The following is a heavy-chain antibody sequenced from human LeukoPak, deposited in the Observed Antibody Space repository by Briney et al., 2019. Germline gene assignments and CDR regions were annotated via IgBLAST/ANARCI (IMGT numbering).Heavy chain of an antibody. Sequence: GGSLRLSCAASGFTFDDYAMHWVRQAPGKGLEWVSGISWNSGSIGYADSVKGRFTISRDNAKNSLYLQMNSLRAEDTASYYCAKDMLPIAAAVDYWGQGTLVTVSS. V-gene: IGHV3-9*01. D-gene: IGHD6-13*01. CDR2: ISWNSGSI. J-gene: IGHJ4*02. CDR1: GFTFDDYA. CDR3: AKDMLPIAAAVDY.